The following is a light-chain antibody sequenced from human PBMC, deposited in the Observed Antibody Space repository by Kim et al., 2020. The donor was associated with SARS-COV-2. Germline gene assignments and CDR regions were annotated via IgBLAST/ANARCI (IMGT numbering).Light chain of an antibody. CDR2: GIS. CDR3: QQYGSSPLYS. J-gene: IGKJ2*03. V-gene: IGKV3-20*01. CDR1: QSVSSSY. Sequence: SPGVRATLTCRASQSVSSSYLAWYQQKPGPAPRLLIYGISSRATGIPDRFSGSGAGTDFTLTISRLEPEDFAVYYCQQYGSSPLYSFGQGTKLEIK.